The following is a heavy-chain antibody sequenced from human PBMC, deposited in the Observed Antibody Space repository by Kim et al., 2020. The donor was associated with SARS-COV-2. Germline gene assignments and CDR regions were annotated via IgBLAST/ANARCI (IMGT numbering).Heavy chain of an antibody. CDR2: ITNSGVGT. V-gene: IGHV3-23*01. D-gene: IGHD6-13*01. CDR1: GFTFSTYA. Sequence: GGSLRLSCAASGFTFSTYAMSWVRQAPGKGLEWVSAITNSGVGTYYAESMKGRFTISRDNSKNMLYLQMNSLKAGDTAVYYCAKDRCSSPNCAFDIWGQGTLVSVSS. J-gene: IGHJ3*02. CDR3: AKDRCSSPNCAFDI.